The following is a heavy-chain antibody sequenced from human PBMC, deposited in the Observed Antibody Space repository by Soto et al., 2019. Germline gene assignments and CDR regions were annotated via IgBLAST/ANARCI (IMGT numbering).Heavy chain of an antibody. V-gene: IGHV1-69*13. CDR2: IIPIFGTA. CDR1: GGTFSSYA. CDR3: ARASLDTAMVLLYYCDY. D-gene: IGHD5-18*01. J-gene: IGHJ4*02. Sequence: GASVKVSCKASGGTFSSYAISWVRQAPGQGLEWMGGIIPIFGTANYAQKFQGRVTITADESTSTAYKELSSLRSADTAVYYCARASLDTAMVLLYYCDYWGQGTLVTVSS.